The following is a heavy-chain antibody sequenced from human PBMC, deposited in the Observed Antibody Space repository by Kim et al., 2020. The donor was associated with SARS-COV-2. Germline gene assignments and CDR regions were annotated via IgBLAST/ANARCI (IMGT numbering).Heavy chain of an antibody. J-gene: IGHJ5*02. CDR3: ARDGIVGARWFDP. CDR1: GGTFSSYA. V-gene: IGHV1-69*04. Sequence: SVKVSCKASGGTFSSYAISWVRQAPGQGLEWMGRIIPILGIANYAQKFQGRVTITADKSTSTAYMELSSLRSEDTAVYYCARDGIVGARWFDPWGQGTL. CDR2: IIPILGIA. D-gene: IGHD1-26*01.